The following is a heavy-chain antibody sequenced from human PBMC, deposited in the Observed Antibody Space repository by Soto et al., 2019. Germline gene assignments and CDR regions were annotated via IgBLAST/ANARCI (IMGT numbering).Heavy chain of an antibody. CDR2: INPSGGST. Sequence: ASVKVSCMASGYTFTSYYMHWVRQAPGQGLEWMGIINPSGGSTSYEQKFQGRVTMTRDTSTSTVYMELSSLRSEDTAVYYCARARSKTYYYDSSGYSDAFDIWGQGTMVTVSS. D-gene: IGHD3-22*01. J-gene: IGHJ3*02. CDR3: ARARSKTYYYDSSGYSDAFDI. V-gene: IGHV1-46*03. CDR1: GYTFTSYY.